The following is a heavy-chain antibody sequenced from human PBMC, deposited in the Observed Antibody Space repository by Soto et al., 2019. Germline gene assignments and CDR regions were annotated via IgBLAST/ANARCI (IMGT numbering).Heavy chain of an antibody. CDR3: VKDRREYQTLSDAFDV. CDR2: VNFDEGNN. Sequence: QVRLVESGGGVVQPGRSLRLSCAASGFTFSNYGMHWVRQAPGQGLEWGARVNFDEGNNNYADSVKGRFTISRDNSKNTLYLQLNSLRPEDTAVYYCVKDRREYQTLSDAFDVWGQGTVVTVSS. D-gene: IGHD2-2*01. V-gene: IGHV3-30*18. J-gene: IGHJ3*01. CDR1: GFTFSNYG.